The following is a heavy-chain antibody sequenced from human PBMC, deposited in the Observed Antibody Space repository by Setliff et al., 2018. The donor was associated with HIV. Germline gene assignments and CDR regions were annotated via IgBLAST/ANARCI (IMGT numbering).Heavy chain of an antibody. Sequence: GGSLRLSCAASGFSFSSYGLHWVRQAPGKGLEWVAFIPYDGSYKYYADSVKGRFTISRDNAKNSLYLQMNSLRAEDTAVYYCARDQWGYSYGYYYYYYMDVWGKGTTVTVSS. CDR3: ARDQWGYSYGYYYYYYMDV. D-gene: IGHD5-18*01. V-gene: IGHV3-30*19. J-gene: IGHJ6*03. CDR1: GFSFSSYG. CDR2: IPYDGSYK.